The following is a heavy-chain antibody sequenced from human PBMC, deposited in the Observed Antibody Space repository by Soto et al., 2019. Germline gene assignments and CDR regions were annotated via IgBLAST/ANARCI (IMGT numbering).Heavy chain of an antibody. CDR2: IYYSGRT. Sequence: SDTLSLTCTVSGGSIRDYFWTWIRQPPGKGLEWIGYIYYSGRTNYNPSLKSRVSISADTSKNHFSLQLRSVTAADTAVYYCARVGGDDFGDSGGFDYWGQGTLVTVSS. J-gene: IGHJ4*02. D-gene: IGHD4-17*01. CDR1: GGSIRDYF. CDR3: ARVGGDDFGDSGGFDY. V-gene: IGHV4-59*01.